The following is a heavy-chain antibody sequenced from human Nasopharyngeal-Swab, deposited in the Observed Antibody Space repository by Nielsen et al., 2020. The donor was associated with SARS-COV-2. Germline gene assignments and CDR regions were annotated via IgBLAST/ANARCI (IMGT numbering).Heavy chain of an antibody. CDR1: GGTFSKYA. CDR2: IIVNLGMT. V-gene: IGHV1-69*10. Sequence: SVKVSCKVSGGTFSKYAISWVRQAPGQGIEWMGGIIVNLGMTKYAQKFKDSVIINADESTGTAYMELSSLRSEDTAVYYCATWGIGYGENAHATFDSWGQGTQVTVSS. D-gene: IGHD4-17*01. J-gene: IGHJ4*02. CDR3: ATWGIGYGENAHATFDS.